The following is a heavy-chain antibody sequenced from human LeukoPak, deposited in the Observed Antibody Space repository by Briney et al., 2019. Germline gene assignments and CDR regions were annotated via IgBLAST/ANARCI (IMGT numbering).Heavy chain of an antibody. Sequence: GGSLRLSCAASGFTVSSNYMSWVRQAPGKGLEWVSVIYSGGSTYYADSVKGRFTISRDNSKNTLYLQMNSLRAEDTAVYYCARGPLQQWLVRHAFDIWGQGTMVTVSS. D-gene: IGHD6-19*01. CDR1: GFTVSSNY. V-gene: IGHV3-53*01. CDR3: ARGPLQQWLVRHAFDI. J-gene: IGHJ3*02. CDR2: IYSGGST.